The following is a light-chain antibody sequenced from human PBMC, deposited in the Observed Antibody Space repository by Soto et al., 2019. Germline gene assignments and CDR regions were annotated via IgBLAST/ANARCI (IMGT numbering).Light chain of an antibody. CDR1: QGISSY. J-gene: IGKJ1*01. Sequence: QMTQSPSTLSASVGDRVTITCRASQGISSYLAWYQQKPGKAPKLLIYAASTLQSGVPSRFSGSGSGTDFTLTISCLQSEDFATYYCQQYYSYPPTFGQGTKVDTK. CDR2: AAS. V-gene: IGKV1-8*01. CDR3: QQYYSYPPT.